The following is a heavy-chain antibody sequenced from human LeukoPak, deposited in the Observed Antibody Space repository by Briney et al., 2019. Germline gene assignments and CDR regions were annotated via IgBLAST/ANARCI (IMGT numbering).Heavy chain of an antibody. Sequence: GSLRLSCAASGFTFSDYYMSWIRQPPGKGLEWIGEINHSGSTNYNPSLKSRVTMSVDTSKNQFSLKLSSVTAADTAVYYCARAPTNLNWFDPWGQGTLVTVSS. CDR2: INHSGST. J-gene: IGHJ5*02. V-gene: IGHV4-34*01. CDR3: ARAPTNLNWFDP. CDR1: GFTFSDYY.